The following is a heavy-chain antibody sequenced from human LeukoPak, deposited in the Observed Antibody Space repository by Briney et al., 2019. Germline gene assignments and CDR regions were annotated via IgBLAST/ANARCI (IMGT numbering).Heavy chain of an antibody. V-gene: IGHV4-39*07. D-gene: IGHD6-19*01. CDR3: ARVKWLGLNRAHNWFDP. CDR2: IYYSGST. Sequence: SETLSLTCAVSGGSISSSSYYWGWIRQPPGKGLEWIGSIYYSGSTYYNPSLKSRVTISVDTSKNQFSLKLSSVTAADTAVYYCARVKWLGLNRAHNWFDPWGQGTLVTVSS. CDR1: GGSISSSSYY. J-gene: IGHJ5*02.